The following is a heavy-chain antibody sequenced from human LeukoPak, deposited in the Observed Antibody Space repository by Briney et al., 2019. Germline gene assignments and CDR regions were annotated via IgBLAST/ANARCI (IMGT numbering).Heavy chain of an antibody. D-gene: IGHD2-21*01. J-gene: IGHJ4*02. CDR3: ATVVGWKAYDH. V-gene: IGHV1-69-2*01. Sequence: ASVKVSCKASGLTFSDYFVHWVRQAPGKGLEWMGRVDPEDGKTLYAVKFRGRVTITADTSADTAYLDLSGLKSEDTAVYYCATVVGWKAYDHWGQGTLVTVSS. CDR2: VDPEDGKT. CDR1: GLTFSDYF.